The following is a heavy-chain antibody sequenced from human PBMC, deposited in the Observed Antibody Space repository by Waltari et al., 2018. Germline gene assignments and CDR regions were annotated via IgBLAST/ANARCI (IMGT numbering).Heavy chain of an antibody. CDR3: ARDIPIPLQHSLYYYYYGMDV. CDR1: GYTFTSYA. CDR2: INTNTGNP. Sequence: QVQLVQSGSELKKPGASVKVSCKASGYTFTSYAMNWVRQAPGQGLEWMGWINTNTGNPTYAQGFTGRFVFSLDTSVSTAYLQISSLKAEDTAVYYCARDIPIPLQHSLYYYYYGMDVWGQGTTVTVSS. V-gene: IGHV7-4-1*02. D-gene: IGHD1-1*01. J-gene: IGHJ6*02.